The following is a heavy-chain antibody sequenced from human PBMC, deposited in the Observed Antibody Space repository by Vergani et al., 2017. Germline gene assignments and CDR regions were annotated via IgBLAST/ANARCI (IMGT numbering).Heavy chain of an antibody. CDR2: IYYSGST. J-gene: IGHJ5*02. CDR1: GASIRSSNYY. V-gene: IGHV4-39*01. CDR3: ARRSTVEWLVKLGWIDP. D-gene: IGHD6-19*01. Sequence: QLQLQGSGPGLVKPSATLSLTCSVSGASIRSSNYYWGWIRQPPGKGLEWIASIYYSGSTYYNPSLKSRVTISVDTSKNQFSLKLSSVTAADTAVYFCARRSTVEWLVKLGWIDPWGQGILVTVSS.